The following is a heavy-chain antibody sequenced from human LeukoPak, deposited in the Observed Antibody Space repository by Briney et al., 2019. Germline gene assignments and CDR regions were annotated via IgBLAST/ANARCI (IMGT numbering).Heavy chain of an antibody. V-gene: IGHV3-20*04. J-gene: IGHJ4*02. CDR3: ARVGGYSGYEYYFDY. D-gene: IGHD5-12*01. CDR1: GFTFDDYG. Sequence: GGSLRLSCAASGFTFDDYGMSWVRQAPGKGLEWVSGINWNGGSTGYADSVKGRFTISRDNAKNSLYLQMNSLRAEDTALYYCARVGGYSGYEYYFDYWGQGTLVTVSS. CDR2: INWNGGST.